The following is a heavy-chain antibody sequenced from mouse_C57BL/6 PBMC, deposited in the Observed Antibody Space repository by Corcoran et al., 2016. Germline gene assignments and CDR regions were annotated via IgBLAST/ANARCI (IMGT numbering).Heavy chain of an antibody. J-gene: IGHJ3*01. CDR1: GYTFTTYG. CDR3: VRDGNYGFAY. CDR2: INTYSGVP. V-gene: IGHV9-3*01. Sequence: QIQLVQSGPELKKPGETVKISCKASGYTFTTYGMSWVKQAPGKGLKWMGWINTYSGVPTYADDFKGRFAFSLETSASTAYLQINNLKNEDTATDFCVRDGNYGFAYWGQGTLVTVSA. D-gene: IGHD2-1*01.